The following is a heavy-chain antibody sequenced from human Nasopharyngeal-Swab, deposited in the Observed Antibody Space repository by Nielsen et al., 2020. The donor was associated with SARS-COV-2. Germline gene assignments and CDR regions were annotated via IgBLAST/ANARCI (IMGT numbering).Heavy chain of an antibody. CDR2: INHSGST. V-gene: IGHV4-34*01. D-gene: IGHD3-22*01. CDR3: ARAGVYYDSSALGY. CDR1: GGSFSGYY. J-gene: IGHJ4*02. Sequence: ESLKISCAVYGGSFSGYYWSWIRQPPGKGLEWIGEINHSGSTNYNPSLKSRVTISVDTSKNQFSLKLSSVTAADTAVYYCARAGVYYDSSALGYWGQGTLVTVSS.